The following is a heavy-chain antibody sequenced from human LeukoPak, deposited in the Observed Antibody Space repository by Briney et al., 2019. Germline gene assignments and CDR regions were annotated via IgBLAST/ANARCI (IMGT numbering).Heavy chain of an antibody. Sequence: GGSLRLSCAASVFTFSSYSMNWVRQAPGKGLEWVSYISSSSSTIYYADSVKGRFTISRDNAKNSLYLQMNSLRAEDTAVYYCARDLPSGVAVAAPDAFDIWGQGTMVTVSS. CDR1: VFTFSSYS. D-gene: IGHD6-19*01. V-gene: IGHV3-48*01. CDR2: ISSSSSTI. J-gene: IGHJ3*02. CDR3: ARDLPSGVAVAAPDAFDI.